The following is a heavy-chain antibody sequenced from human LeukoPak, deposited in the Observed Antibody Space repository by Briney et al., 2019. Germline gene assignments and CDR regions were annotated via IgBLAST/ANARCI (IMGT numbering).Heavy chain of an antibody. V-gene: IGHV3-9*01. Sequence: PGGSLRLSCAGSGFTFDEYAMHWVRQAPGKGLEWVSGISWNSGSIAYADSVKGRFTISRDNAKNLLLLQMSSLRAADTALYYCVKGHCSSSSCFPNYYYYMDVWGTGTTVTVSS. CDR3: VKGHCSSSSCFPNYYYYMDV. CDR2: ISWNSGSI. J-gene: IGHJ6*03. CDR1: GFTFDEYA. D-gene: IGHD2-15*01.